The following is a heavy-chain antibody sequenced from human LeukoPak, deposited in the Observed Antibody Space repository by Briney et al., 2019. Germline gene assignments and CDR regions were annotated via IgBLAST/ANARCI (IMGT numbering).Heavy chain of an antibody. D-gene: IGHD2-2*01. J-gene: IGHJ6*02. Sequence: GGSLPLSCAASGFTFSSYSMNWVRPAPGKGLEWVSSISSSSSYIYYAASVKGRFTISRDNAKNSLYLQMNSLRAEDTAVYYCARVDIVVVPAAMLSNYGMDVWGQGTTVTVSS. V-gene: IGHV3-21*01. CDR2: ISSSSSYI. CDR1: GFTFSSYS. CDR3: ARVDIVVVPAAMLSNYGMDV.